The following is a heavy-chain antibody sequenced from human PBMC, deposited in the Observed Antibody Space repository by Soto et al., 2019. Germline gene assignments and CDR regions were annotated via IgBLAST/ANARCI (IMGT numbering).Heavy chain of an antibody. D-gene: IGHD2-21*02. CDR3: AREGGLAYCGGDCLYNWIDP. Sequence: QVQLQESGPGLVKPSQTLSLTCTVSGGSISSGDYYWSWVRQHPGKGLEWIGYRSYSGSTYYNPSLKSRVTIVVDTSRNQFSLRLSSVTAADTAVYYCAREGGLAYCGGDCLYNWIDPWGQGTLVTVSS. CDR1: GGSISSGDYY. V-gene: IGHV4-31*03. CDR2: RSYSGST. J-gene: IGHJ5*02.